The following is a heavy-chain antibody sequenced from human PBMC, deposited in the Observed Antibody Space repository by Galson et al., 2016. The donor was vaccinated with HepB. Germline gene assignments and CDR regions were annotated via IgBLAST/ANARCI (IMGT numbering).Heavy chain of an antibody. J-gene: IGHJ4*02. CDR2: IYPGDSDT. V-gene: IGHV5-51*01. Sequence: QSGAEVKKPGESLKISCQGSGYTFTNHWIGWVRQMPGKGLEWMGIIYPGDSDTRYSPSFQGQVTISADKSTRTAYLQWSSLKASDTAMYYCARHKGDCSSTSCSVDYWGQGTLVTVSS. CDR3: ARHKGDCSSTSCSVDY. D-gene: IGHD2-2*01. CDR1: GYTFTNHW.